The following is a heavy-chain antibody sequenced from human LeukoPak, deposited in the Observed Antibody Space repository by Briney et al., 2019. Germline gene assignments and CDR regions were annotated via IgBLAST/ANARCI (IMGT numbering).Heavy chain of an antibody. Sequence: PSETLSLTCGVYGESFSGHHWSWIRQSPGKGLEWIGEIDVSGSTNYRPSLKSRVTISVDKSKSHFSLKVTSVTAADTAIYYCARVVGNTNFDSWGQGALVTVSS. V-gene: IGHV4-34*01. D-gene: IGHD2-21*01. CDR1: GESFSGHH. CDR3: ARVVGNTNFDS. J-gene: IGHJ4*02. CDR2: IDVSGST.